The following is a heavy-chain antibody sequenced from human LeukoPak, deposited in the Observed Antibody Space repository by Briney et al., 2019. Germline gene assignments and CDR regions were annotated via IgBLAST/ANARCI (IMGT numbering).Heavy chain of an antibody. Sequence: PGGSLRLSCAVSGITLSNCGMSWVCHAPGQGQELVSGISVSCSRTNYAVSVKGRFTISRDNPKNTLYLQMNSLRAEDTAVYFWAKRGVVIRVILVGFHKEAYYFDSWGQGALVTVSS. J-gene: IGHJ4*02. V-gene: IGHV3-23*01. CDR1: GITLSNCG. D-gene: IGHD3-22*01. CDR3: AKRGVVIRVILVGFHKEAYYFDS. CDR2: ISVSCSRT.